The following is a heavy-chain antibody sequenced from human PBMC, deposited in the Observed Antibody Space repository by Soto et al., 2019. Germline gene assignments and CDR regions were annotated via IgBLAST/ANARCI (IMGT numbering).Heavy chain of an antibody. CDR1: GGSYRCYF. Sequence: PAETLVSTCAVYGGSYRCYFWPWIRQPPGKGLELIGEINHDGRTNYKPSLKSRVAISVDTSKNQFSLKLSSVTAADTAVYYCARGPSATFRVLFTAWGQAILDNVSS. V-gene: IGHV4-34*01. CDR3: ARGPSATFRVLFTA. CDR2: INHDGRT. J-gene: IGHJ4*02. D-gene: IGHD2-8*02.